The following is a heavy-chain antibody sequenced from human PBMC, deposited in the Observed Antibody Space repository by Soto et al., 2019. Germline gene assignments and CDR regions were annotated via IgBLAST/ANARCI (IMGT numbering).Heavy chain of an antibody. Sequence: SSETLSLTCAVYGGSFSGYYWSWIRQPPGKGLEWIGEINHSGSTNYNPSLKSRVTISVDTSKNQFSLKLSSVTAADTAVYYCARGPTGTAFDYWGQGTLVTVSS. CDR3: ARGPTGTAFDY. D-gene: IGHD1-1*01. V-gene: IGHV4-34*01. J-gene: IGHJ4*02. CDR2: INHSGST. CDR1: GGSFSGYY.